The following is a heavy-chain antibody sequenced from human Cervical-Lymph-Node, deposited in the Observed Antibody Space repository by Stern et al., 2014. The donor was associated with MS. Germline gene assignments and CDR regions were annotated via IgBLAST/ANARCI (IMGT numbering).Heavy chain of an antibody. J-gene: IGHJ4*02. CDR1: GFTFDSYG. V-gene: IGHV3-30*18. CDR3: AKNTMGIAVAGLFDY. Sequence: VPLVESGGGVVQPGRSLRLSCEASGFTFDSYGVHWVRQPPGKGLEWGAVISYDGSNRYYADSVKGRFTISRDSSKNTVHLQMNSLRADDTALYYCAKNTMGIAVAGLFDYWGQGILVTVSS. D-gene: IGHD6-19*01. CDR2: ISYDGSNR.